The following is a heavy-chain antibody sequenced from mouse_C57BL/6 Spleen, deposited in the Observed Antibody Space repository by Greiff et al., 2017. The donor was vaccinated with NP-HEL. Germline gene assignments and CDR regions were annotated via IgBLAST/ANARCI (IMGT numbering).Heavy chain of an antibody. D-gene: IGHD1-1*01. CDR2: IWRGGST. V-gene: IGHV2-5*01. J-gene: IGHJ3*01. CDR3: AKGGYGSSPAWFAY. Sequence: VQLQESGPGLVQPSQSLSITCTVSGFSLTSYGVHWVRQSPGKGLEWLGVIWRGGSTDYNAAFMSRLSITKDNSKSQVFFKMNSLQADDTAIYYCAKGGYGSSPAWFAYWGQGTLVTVSA. CDR1: GFSLTSYG.